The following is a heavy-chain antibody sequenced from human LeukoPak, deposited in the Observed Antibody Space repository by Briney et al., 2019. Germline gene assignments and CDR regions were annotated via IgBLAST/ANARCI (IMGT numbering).Heavy chain of an antibody. Sequence: SETLSLTCTVSGGSISSYYWSWIRQPPGKGLEWIGYIYYSGSTNYNPSLKSRVTISVDTSKNQFSLKLSSVTAADTAVYYCARLLYGSGSSVDYWGQGTLVTVSS. CDR2: IYYSGST. CDR1: GGSISSYY. D-gene: IGHD3-10*01. J-gene: IGHJ4*02. V-gene: IGHV4-59*08. CDR3: ARLLYGSGSSVDY.